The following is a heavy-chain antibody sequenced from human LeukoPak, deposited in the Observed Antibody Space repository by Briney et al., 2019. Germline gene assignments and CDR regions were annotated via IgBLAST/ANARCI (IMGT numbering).Heavy chain of an antibody. V-gene: IGHV3-30-3*01. CDR2: ISYDGSNK. CDR1: GFTFSSYA. D-gene: IGHD1-20*01. CDR3: ARPNNWNDVGGFY. J-gene: IGHJ4*02. Sequence: GRSLRLSCAASGFTFSSYAMHWVRQAPGKGLEWVAVISYDGSNKYYADSVKGRFTISRDNSKNTLYLQMNSLRAKDTAVYYCARPNNWNDVGGFYWGQGTLVTVSS.